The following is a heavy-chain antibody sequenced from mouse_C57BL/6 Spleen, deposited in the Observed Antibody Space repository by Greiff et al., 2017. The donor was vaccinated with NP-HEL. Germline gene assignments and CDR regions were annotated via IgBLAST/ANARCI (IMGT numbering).Heavy chain of an antibody. D-gene: IGHD2-4*01. Sequence: QVQLQQSGAELVKPGASVKLSCKASGYTFTEYTIHWVKQRSGQGLEWIGWFYPGSGSIKYNEKFKDKATLTADKSSSTVYMELSRLTSEDSAVYFCARHEAQIYYDYDWYFDVWGTGTTVTVSS. J-gene: IGHJ1*03. CDR3: ARHEAQIYYDYDWYFDV. CDR1: GYTFTEYT. CDR2: FYPGSGSI. V-gene: IGHV1-62-2*01.